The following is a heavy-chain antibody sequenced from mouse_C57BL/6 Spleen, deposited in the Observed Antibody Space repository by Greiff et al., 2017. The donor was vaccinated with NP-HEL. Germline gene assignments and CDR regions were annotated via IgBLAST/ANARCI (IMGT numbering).Heavy chain of an antibody. CDR2: INPYNGDT. CDR1: GYSFTGYF. Sequence: VQLKESGPELVKPGDSVKISCKASGYSFTGYFMNWVMQSHGKSLEWIGRINPYNGDTFYNQKFKGKATLTVDKSSSTAHMELRSLTSEDSAVYYCARPSDSYWYFDVWGTGTTVTVSS. CDR3: ARPSDSYWYFDV. J-gene: IGHJ1*03. V-gene: IGHV1-20*01. D-gene: IGHD6-1*01.